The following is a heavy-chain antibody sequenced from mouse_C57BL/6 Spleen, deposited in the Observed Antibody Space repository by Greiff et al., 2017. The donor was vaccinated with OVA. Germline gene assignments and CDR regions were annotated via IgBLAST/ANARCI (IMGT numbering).Heavy chain of an antibody. Sequence: EVKLVESGGGLVKPGGSLKLSCAASGFTFSSYTMSWVRQTPEKRLEWVATISGGGGNTYYPDSVKGRFTISRDNAKNTLYLQMSSLRSEDTALYYCARGIYYYGSSPWYFDVWGTGTTVTVSS. CDR2: ISGGGGNT. J-gene: IGHJ1*03. CDR3: ARGIYYYGSSPWYFDV. D-gene: IGHD1-1*01. V-gene: IGHV5-9*01. CDR1: GFTFSSYT.